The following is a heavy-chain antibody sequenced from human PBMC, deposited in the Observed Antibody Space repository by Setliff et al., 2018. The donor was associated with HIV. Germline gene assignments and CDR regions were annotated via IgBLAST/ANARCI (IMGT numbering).Heavy chain of an antibody. CDR1: GFNFTSYS. D-gene: IGHD2-2*01. CDR3: ARDLYAISWTNDALSI. CDR2: ISSSGNYM. J-gene: IGHJ3*02. V-gene: IGHV3-21*01. Sequence: GGSLRLSCVASGFNFTSYSMNWVRQAPGKGLEWVSSISSSGNYMFYADSVKGRFTISRDNAGNSLSLLMNSLRAEDTAVYFCARDLYAISWTNDALSIWGQGTLVTVSS.